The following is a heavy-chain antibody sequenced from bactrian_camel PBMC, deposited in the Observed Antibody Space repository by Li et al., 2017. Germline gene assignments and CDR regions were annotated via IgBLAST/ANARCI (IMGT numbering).Heavy chain of an antibody. CDR2: IDSDGTT. V-gene: IGHV3S55*01. J-gene: IGHJ4*01. Sequence: HVQLVESGGGSVQAGGSLRLSCSISGYTQSSYCMGWFRQPTGKEREGVAAIDSDGTTAYADSVKGRFTVSVDSRKKTLYLQMNSLKPEDTAMYYCAADTVKASLATIAQFAAYEGHGTQVTVS. D-gene: IGHD4*01. CDR1: GYTQSSYC.